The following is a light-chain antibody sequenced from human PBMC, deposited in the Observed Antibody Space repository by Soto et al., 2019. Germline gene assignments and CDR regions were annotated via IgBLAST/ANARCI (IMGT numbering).Light chain of an antibody. CDR1: NSDVGIYDF. CDR3: ISYTSDDVRYV. V-gene: IGLV2-14*01. Sequence: QSALTQPASVSGTPGQSITISCTGSNSDVGIYDFVSWYQHHPGRAPKLIVSEVSHRPSDVSNRFSGSKSGNTASLTISGLQSEDEADYYCISYTSDDVRYVFGTGTKVTVL. J-gene: IGLJ1*01. CDR2: EVS.